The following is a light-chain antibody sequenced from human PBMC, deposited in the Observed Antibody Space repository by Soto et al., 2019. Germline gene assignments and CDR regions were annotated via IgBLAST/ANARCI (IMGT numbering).Light chain of an antibody. CDR2: SNN. J-gene: IGLJ2*01. V-gene: IGLV1-44*01. CDR3: AAWDVSLNVVV. Sequence: QSVLTQPPSASGTPGQRVTISCSGSSSNIGSYTVNWYQQLPGTAPKLLIYSNNQRPSGVPDRFSGSKSGTSASLAISGPQSEDEADYYCAAWDVSLNVVVFGGGTKLTVL. CDR1: SSNIGSYT.